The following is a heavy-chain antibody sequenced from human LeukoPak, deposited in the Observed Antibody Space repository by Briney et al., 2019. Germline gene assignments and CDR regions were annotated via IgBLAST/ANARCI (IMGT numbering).Heavy chain of an antibody. CDR1: GFTFSSYW. V-gene: IGHV3-74*01. Sequence: GGSLRLSCAASGFTFSSYWMHWVRQAPGKGLVWVSRINSDGSSTSYADSVKGRFTISRDNAKNTLYLQMNSLRAEDTAVYYCARANTYCSGGSCYPSFDYWGQGTLVTVSS. D-gene: IGHD2-15*01. CDR3: ARANTYCSGGSCYPSFDY. CDR2: INSDGSST. J-gene: IGHJ4*02.